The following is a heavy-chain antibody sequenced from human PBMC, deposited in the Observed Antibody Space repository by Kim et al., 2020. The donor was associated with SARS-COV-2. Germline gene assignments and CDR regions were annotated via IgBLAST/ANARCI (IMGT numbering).Heavy chain of an antibody. CDR2: ISSSSSTI. J-gene: IGHJ6*02. CDR3: ARDPIAYCSSTSCYGAYYYYGMDV. V-gene: IGHV3-48*02. Sequence: GGSLRLSCAASGFTFSSYSMNWVRQAPGKGLEWVSYISSSSSTIYYADSVKGRFTISRDNAKNSLYLQMNSLRDEDTAVYYCARDPIAYCSSTSCYGAYYYYGMDVWGQGTTVTVSS. CDR1: GFTFSSYS. D-gene: IGHD2-2*01.